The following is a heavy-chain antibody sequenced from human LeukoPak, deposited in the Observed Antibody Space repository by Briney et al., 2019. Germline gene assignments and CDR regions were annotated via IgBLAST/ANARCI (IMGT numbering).Heavy chain of an antibody. V-gene: IGHV3-21*01. Sequence: GGSLRLSCAASGFTFTNYAMHWVRQAPGKGLEWVSSISSSSYIYYADSVKGRFTISRDNAKNSLYLQMNSLRAEDTAVYYCARSQQTGWWGQGTLVTVSS. D-gene: IGHD6-13*01. CDR1: GFTFTNYA. CDR2: ISSSSYI. CDR3: ARSQQTGW. J-gene: IGHJ4*02.